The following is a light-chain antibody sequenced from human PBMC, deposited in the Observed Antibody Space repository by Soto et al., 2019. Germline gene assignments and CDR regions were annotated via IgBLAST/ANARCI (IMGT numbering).Light chain of an antibody. Sequence: EIVMTQSPGTLSLSPGERATLSCRASQSVTSYLAWYQQKPGQAPRLLISDASDRAPGIPDRFSGSGSGTDFTLTINRLVPEDFAVYYCQQYGDSPVTFGQGTKV. V-gene: IGKV3-20*01. J-gene: IGKJ1*01. CDR3: QQYGDSPVT. CDR2: DAS. CDR1: QSVTSY.